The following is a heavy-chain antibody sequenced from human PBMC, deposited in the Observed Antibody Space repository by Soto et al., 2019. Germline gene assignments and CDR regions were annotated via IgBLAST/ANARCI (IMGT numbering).Heavy chain of an antibody. CDR2: ISGSGGST. D-gene: IGHD6-19*01. CDR3: AKDRIAVAGTGVNWFDP. V-gene: IGHV3-23*01. CDR1: GFTFSSYA. Sequence: PGGSLRLSCAASGFTFSSYAMSWVRQAPGKGLEWVSAISGSGGSTYYADSVKGRFTISRDNSKNTLYLQMNSLRAEDTAVYYCAKDRIAVAGTGVNWFDPWGQGTLVTVSS. J-gene: IGHJ5*02.